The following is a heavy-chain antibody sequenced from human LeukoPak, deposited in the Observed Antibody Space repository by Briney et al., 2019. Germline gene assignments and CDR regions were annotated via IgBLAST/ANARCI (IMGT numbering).Heavy chain of an antibody. J-gene: IGHJ2*01. CDR1: GGSFDSYA. CDR2: IIPIFGTA. V-gene: IGHV1-69*06. Sequence: SVKVSCKASGGSFDSYAISWVRQAPGQGLEWMGGIIPIFGTANYAQKFQGRVTITADKSTNTAYMELSSLRSEDTAVYYCARSQPLAYFDLWGRGTLVTVSS. CDR3: ARSQPLAYFDL.